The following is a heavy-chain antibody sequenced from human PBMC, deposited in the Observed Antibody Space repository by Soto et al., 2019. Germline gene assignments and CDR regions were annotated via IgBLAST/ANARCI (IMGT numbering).Heavy chain of an antibody. Sequence: EVQLLESGGGLVQPGGSLRLSCAASGFTFSNYAMTWVRQAPGKGLAWVSFIAAHDDGDTFYADSAEGRFTISRDNSNNTLYLQMNSLRADDTALYFCAKGGWADSWAQGALVTVSS. V-gene: IGHV3-23*01. CDR2: IAAHDDGDT. J-gene: IGHJ5*01. CDR1: GFTFSNYA. CDR3: AKGGWADS. D-gene: IGHD6-19*01.